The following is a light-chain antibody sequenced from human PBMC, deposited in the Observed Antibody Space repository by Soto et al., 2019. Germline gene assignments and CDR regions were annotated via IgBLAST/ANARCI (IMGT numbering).Light chain of an antibody. V-gene: IGKV1-39*01. CDR3: QQSYRTPPT. CDR2: AAS. J-gene: IGKJ2*01. Sequence: DIQTTQSPSSLSASVGDRVTITCRASQSIDSYLNWYQQKPGKAPKLLIYAASSLQSGVPSRFSGSGSGTDFTLTISSLQAGDFASYYCQQSYRTPPTFGQGTKLEIK. CDR1: QSIDSY.